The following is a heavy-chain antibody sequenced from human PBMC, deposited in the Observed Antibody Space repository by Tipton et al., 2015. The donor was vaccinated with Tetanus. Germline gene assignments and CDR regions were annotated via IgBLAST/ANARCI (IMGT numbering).Heavy chain of an antibody. CDR1: GFTFDDYT. V-gene: IGHV3-43*01. D-gene: IGHD6-19*01. J-gene: IGHJ4*02. CDR3: AKEIAVAGKASPFDY. CDR2: ISWDGGST. Sequence: SLRLSCAASGFTFDDYTMHWVRQAPGKGLEWVSLISWDGGSTYYADSVKGRFTISRDNSKNSLYLQMNSLRTEDTALYYCAKEIAVAGKASPFDYWGQGTLVTVSS.